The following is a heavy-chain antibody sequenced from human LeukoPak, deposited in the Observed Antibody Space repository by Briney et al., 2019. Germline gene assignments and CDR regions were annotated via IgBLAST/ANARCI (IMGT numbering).Heavy chain of an antibody. Sequence: GGSLRLSCAASGFTFDDYAMHWVRHAPGKGLEWVSGISWNSGSIGYADSVKGRFTISRDNAKNSLYLQMNSLRAEDTALYYCAKDMQQLVTVLLDAFDIWGQGTMVTVSS. V-gene: IGHV3-9*01. D-gene: IGHD6-13*01. CDR3: AKDMQQLVTVLLDAFDI. CDR2: ISWNSGSI. CDR1: GFTFDDYA. J-gene: IGHJ3*02.